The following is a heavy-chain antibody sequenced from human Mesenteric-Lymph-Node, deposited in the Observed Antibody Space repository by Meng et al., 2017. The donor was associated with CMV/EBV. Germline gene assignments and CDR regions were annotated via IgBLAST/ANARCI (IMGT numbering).Heavy chain of an antibody. CDR1: EFTFSSFS. J-gene: IGHJ4*02. D-gene: IGHD4-23*01. Sequence: GSLRLSCTVSEFTFSSFSMTWVRQAPGKGLEWISYISSRGSTTYYADSVKGRFTISRDNSKNTLYLQMNSLRAEDTAVYYCAKGHYGGKKGYYFDYWGQGTLVTVSS. V-gene: IGHV3-48*01. CDR2: ISSRGSTT. CDR3: AKGHYGGKKGYYFDY.